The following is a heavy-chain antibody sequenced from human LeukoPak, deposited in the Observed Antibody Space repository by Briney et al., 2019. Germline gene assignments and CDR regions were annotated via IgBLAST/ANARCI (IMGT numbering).Heavy chain of an antibody. Sequence: PSETLSLTCAVYGGSFSGYYWSWIRQPPGKGLEWIGEINHSGSTNYNPSLKSRVTISVDTSKNQFSLKLSSVTAADTAVYYCARGPPHIVVVAAAQGYFQHWGQGTLVTVSS. J-gene: IGHJ1*01. D-gene: IGHD2-2*01. CDR3: ARGPPHIVVVAAAQGYFQH. CDR2: INHSGST. V-gene: IGHV4-34*01. CDR1: GGSFSGYY.